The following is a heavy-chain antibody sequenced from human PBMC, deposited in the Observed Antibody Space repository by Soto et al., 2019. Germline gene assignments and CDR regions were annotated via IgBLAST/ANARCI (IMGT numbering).Heavy chain of an antibody. Sequence: QVQLVESGGGVVQPGRSLRLSCAGSGFTFSSYGMHWVRQAQGKGLEWVAVISYDGSDKYYGDSVKGRFTISRDDSKNTLYLQMNSLRVEDTAIYYCAKTAGYDYVWGSSGLDPWGQGTLVTVSS. CDR2: ISYDGSDK. D-gene: IGHD3-16*01. J-gene: IGHJ5*02. CDR1: GFTFSSYG. CDR3: AKTAGYDYVWGSSGLDP. V-gene: IGHV3-30*18.